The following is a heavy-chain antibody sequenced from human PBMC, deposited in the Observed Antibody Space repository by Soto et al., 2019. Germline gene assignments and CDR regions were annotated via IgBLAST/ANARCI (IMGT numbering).Heavy chain of an antibody. CDR3: ASRVPHGTYGAPYFQH. D-gene: IGHD1-26*01. CDR2: ISLDGANK. Sequence: GGSLRLSCAASGFTFSSYGMHWVRQAPGKGLEWVAVISLDGANKYYADSVKGRFTISRDNSKNTLFLQMDSLRAEDTAVYYCASRVPHGTYGAPYFQHWGQGTLVTVSS. V-gene: IGHV3-30*03. J-gene: IGHJ1*01. CDR1: GFTFSSYG.